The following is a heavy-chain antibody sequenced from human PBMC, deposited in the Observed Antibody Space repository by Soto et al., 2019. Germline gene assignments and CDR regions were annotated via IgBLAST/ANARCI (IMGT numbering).Heavy chain of an antibody. V-gene: IGHV4-39*01. J-gene: IGHJ4*02. CDR3: AITPAHYYDSSGTFDY. CDR2: IYYSGST. CDR1: VGSIRSSSYY. D-gene: IGHD3-22*01. Sequence: LSLTCTFSVGSIRSSSYYWGWIRQPPGKGLEWIGSIYYSGSTYYNPSLKSRVTISVDTSKNQFSLKLSSVTAADTAVYYCAITPAHYYDSSGTFDYWGQGTLVTVSS.